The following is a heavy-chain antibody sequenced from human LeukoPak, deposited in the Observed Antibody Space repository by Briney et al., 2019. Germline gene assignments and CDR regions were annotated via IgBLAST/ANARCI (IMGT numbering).Heavy chain of an antibody. Sequence: PSQTLSLTCTVSGGSISSSGYYWTWIRQLPGKGLDWIGYMSYSGSTSYNPSLKSRVIISVDTSKNQLSLKLSSVTAADTAVYYCARGDDDYWYFDLWGRGTLVTVSS. V-gene: IGHV4-31*02. CDR2: MSYSGST. CDR3: ARGDDDYWYFDL. J-gene: IGHJ2*01. D-gene: IGHD3-16*01. CDR1: GGSISSSGYY.